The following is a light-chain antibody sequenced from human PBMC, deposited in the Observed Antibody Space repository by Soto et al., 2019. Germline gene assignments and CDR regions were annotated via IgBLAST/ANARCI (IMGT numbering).Light chain of an antibody. J-gene: IGLJ1*01. CDR3: CSYAGSYTSLYV. CDR2: EGS. V-gene: IGLV2-23*01. Sequence: QSVLTQPASVSGSPGQSITISCTGTSSDVGSYNLVSWYQQHPGKAPKLMIYEGSKRPSGVSNRFSGSKSGNTASLTISGLQAEDESDYYCCSYAGSYTSLYVFGTGTKVTVL. CDR1: SSDVGSYNL.